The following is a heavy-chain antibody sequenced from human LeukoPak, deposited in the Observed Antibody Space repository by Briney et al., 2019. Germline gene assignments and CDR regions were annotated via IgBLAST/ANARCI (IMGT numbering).Heavy chain of an antibody. D-gene: IGHD3-22*01. Sequence: GRSLRLSCAASGFTFSSYGMHWVRQAPGKGLEWVAVISYDGSNKYYADSVKGRFTISRDNSKNTLYLQINSLRAEDTAVYYCAKNYYDSGSGTVPGYWGQGTLVTVSS. CDR3: AKNYYDSGSGTVPGY. V-gene: IGHV3-30*18. CDR1: GFTFSSYG. CDR2: ISYDGSNK. J-gene: IGHJ4*02.